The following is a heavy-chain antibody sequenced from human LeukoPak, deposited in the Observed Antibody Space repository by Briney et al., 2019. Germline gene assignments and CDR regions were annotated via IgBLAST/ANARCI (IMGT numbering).Heavy chain of an antibody. V-gene: IGHV4-39*01. D-gene: IGHD4-17*01. CDR3: ARHDGAGDYVSGY. CDR2: IYYSGST. Sequence: SETLSLTCTVSGGSISSSSYYWGWIRQPPGKGLEWIGSIYYSGSTYYNPSLKSRVTISVDTSKNQFSLKLSSVTAADTAVYYCARHDGAGDYVSGYWGQGTLATVSS. J-gene: IGHJ4*02. CDR1: GGSISSSSYY.